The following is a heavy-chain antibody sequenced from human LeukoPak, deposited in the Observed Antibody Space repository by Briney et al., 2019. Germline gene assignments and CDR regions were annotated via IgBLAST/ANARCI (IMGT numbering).Heavy chain of an antibody. Sequence: GGSLRLSCAVSGFTVSSNYMSWVRQAPGKGLEWVSVIYSAGSTYYADSVKGRFTISRDNSKNTLYLQMNSLRAEDTAVYYCARVQRGIAVALDYWGQGTLATVSS. D-gene: IGHD6-19*01. J-gene: IGHJ4*02. CDR3: ARVQRGIAVALDY. CDR2: IYSAGST. V-gene: IGHV3-66*01. CDR1: GFTVSSNY.